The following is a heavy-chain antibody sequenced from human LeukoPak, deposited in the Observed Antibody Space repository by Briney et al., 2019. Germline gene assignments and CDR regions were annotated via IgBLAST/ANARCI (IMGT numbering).Heavy chain of an antibody. CDR3: ARGGVRRGFDY. D-gene: IGHD2-21*01. V-gene: IGHV4-59*12. Sequence: PSETLSLTCTVSGGSISSYYWSWIRQPPGKGLEWIGSIYYSGSTYYNPSLKSRVTISVDTSKNQFSLKLSSVTAADTAVYYCARGGVRRGFDYWGQGTLVTVSS. J-gene: IGHJ4*02. CDR2: IYYSGST. CDR1: GGSISSYY.